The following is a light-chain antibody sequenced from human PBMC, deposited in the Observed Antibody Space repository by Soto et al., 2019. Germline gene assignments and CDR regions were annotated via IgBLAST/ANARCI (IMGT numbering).Light chain of an antibody. J-gene: IGKJ3*01. V-gene: IGKV3-20*01. CDR1: QSITSSY. CDR2: GAS. Sequence: EIQMTQSPGTLSLSPGERATLTCRASQSITSSYLAWYQQKPGQAPSLLMYGASSRATGIPDRFSGSGSGTDFTLTISSLEPEDFAVYYCQQYDSSPLTFGHGTKVDIK. CDR3: QQYDSSPLT.